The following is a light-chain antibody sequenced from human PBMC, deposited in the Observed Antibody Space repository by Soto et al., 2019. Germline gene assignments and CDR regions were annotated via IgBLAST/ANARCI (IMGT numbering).Light chain of an antibody. Sequence: IQMTQSPSSLYESXGDRVTINGRASSGIRNVLGRYQQKPGKAPKLXXYAASSLQSGGPSRFSGSGSVTDFTRTISRLQPEDFATYYGLQDYNYPLTFGGGTKVDIK. V-gene: IGKV1-6*01. CDR3: LQDYNYPLT. CDR2: AAS. CDR1: SGIRNV. J-gene: IGKJ4*01.